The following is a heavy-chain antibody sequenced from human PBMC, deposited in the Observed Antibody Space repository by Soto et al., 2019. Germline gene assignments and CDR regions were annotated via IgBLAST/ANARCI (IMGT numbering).Heavy chain of an antibody. CDR1: GGSINDEY. CDR2: IYYSGGT. CDR3: ARGPPHHY. J-gene: IGHJ4*02. V-gene: IGHV4-59*12. Sequence: ETLSLTCTVSGGSINDEYWNWIRQPPGKGLEWIGYIYYSGGTNYNPSLKSRVTISVDTSKNQFSLTLSSVTAADTAVYYCARGPPHHYWGQGTLVTVSS.